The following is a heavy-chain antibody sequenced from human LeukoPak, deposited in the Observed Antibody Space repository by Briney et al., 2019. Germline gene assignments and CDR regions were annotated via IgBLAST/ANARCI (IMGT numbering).Heavy chain of an antibody. J-gene: IGHJ3*01. V-gene: IGHV6-1*01. CDR3: ARGGLVRGSLNSLTGFDF. D-gene: IGHD3-10*01. CDR2: IYYRSQLYN. CDR1: GDSVSSGSGG. Sequence: SQTLSLTCDISGDSVSSGSGGWNWIRQSPSRGLEWLGRIYYRSQLYNDDAVSVKGRISINPDTAKDQFSLHLNSVTPDDTALYYCARGGLVRGSLNSLTGFDFWGQGTMVTVSS.